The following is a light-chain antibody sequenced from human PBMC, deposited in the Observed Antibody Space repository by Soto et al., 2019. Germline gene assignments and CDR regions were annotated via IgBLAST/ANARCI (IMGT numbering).Light chain of an antibody. V-gene: IGKV1D-16*01. Sequence: DIQMTQSPSSMSASFGDVVNIXXRESQGISSWLAWYQQKPEKAPKAXIYAASSLQSGVPSRFSGSGSGTDFTLTISSLQPEDFATYYCQQYNSYPLTFGGGTKVDIK. J-gene: IGKJ4*01. CDR3: QQYNSYPLT. CDR2: AAS. CDR1: QGISSW.